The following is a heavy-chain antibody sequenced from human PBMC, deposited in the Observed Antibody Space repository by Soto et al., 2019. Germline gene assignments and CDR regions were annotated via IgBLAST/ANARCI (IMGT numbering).Heavy chain of an antibody. J-gene: IGHJ6*02. V-gene: IGHV4-59*01. Sequence: QVQLQESGPGLVKPSETLSLTCTVSGGSISSYYWSWIRQPPGKGLEWIGYIYYSGSTNYNPSLRCRVPLSVDTCSNQVSLKLSSVNAADTAVYYCAREGVSSSSYNYYGMDVWGQGTTVTVSS. CDR2: IYYSGST. CDR1: GGSISSYY. CDR3: AREGVSSSSYNYYGMDV. D-gene: IGHD6-6*01.